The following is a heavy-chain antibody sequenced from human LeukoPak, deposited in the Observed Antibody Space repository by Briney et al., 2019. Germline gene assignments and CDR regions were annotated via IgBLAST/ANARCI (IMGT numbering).Heavy chain of an antibody. CDR2: ISSSNTI. J-gene: IGHJ4*02. D-gene: IGHD3-10*01. V-gene: IGHV3-48*01. Sequence: GGSLRLACAAAGFPFSGYSLTWVRQAPGKGLEWISYISSSNTIYYADSVRGRFTISRDNAKNSLYLQMNSLTADDTAVYYCARLGRFLRVDYFDYWGQGSLVTVSS. CDR1: GFPFSGYS. CDR3: ARLGRFLRVDYFDY.